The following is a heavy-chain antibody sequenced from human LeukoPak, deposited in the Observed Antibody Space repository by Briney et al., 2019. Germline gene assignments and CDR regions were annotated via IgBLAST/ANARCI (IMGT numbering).Heavy chain of an antibody. J-gene: IGHJ4*02. CDR1: GFTFSSYA. CDR2: ITTRGGSA. Sequence: GGSLRLSCAASGFTFSSYAMRWVRQAPGKGLEWVSDITTRGGSAYYADSVKGRFTISRDNSKNTLYLQMNSLRAEDTAVYYCAKGGPLLRYPFDYWGQGTLVTVSS. D-gene: IGHD3-9*01. V-gene: IGHV3-23*01. CDR3: AKGGPLLRYPFDY.